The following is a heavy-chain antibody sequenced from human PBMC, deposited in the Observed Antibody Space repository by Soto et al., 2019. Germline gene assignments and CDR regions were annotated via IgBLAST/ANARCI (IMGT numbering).Heavy chain of an antibody. J-gene: IGHJ4*02. V-gene: IGHV5-51*01. CDR1: GYSFTSYW. CDR2: IYPGDSDT. CDR3: ARDASYDSSGYYVPWDY. D-gene: IGHD3-22*01. Sequence: GESLKSSCKGSGYSFTSYWIGWVRQMPGKGLEWMGIIYPGDSDTRYSPSFQGQVTISADKSISTAYLQWSSLKASDTAMYYCARDASYDSSGYYVPWDYWGQGTLVTVSS.